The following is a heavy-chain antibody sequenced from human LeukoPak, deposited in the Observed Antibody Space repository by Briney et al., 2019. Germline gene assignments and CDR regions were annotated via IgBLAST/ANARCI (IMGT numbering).Heavy chain of an antibody. Sequence: SQTLSLTCAVSGGSISSGGYSWSWIRQPPGKGPEWIGYIYHSGSTYYNPPLKSRVTVSVDRSKNQFSLKLSSVTAADTAVYYCARVSLGYGDYYFDYWGQGTLVTVSS. CDR3: ARVSLGYGDYYFDY. V-gene: IGHV4-30-2*01. J-gene: IGHJ4*02. CDR2: IYHSGST. CDR1: GGSISSGGYS. D-gene: IGHD4-17*01.